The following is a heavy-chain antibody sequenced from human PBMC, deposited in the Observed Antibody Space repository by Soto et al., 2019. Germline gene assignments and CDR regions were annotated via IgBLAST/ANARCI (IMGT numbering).Heavy chain of an antibody. D-gene: IGHD3-3*01. CDR3: AHNLRHYDFWSGRVLSWFDP. V-gene: IGHV2-5*01. J-gene: IGHJ5*02. CDR1: GFSLSTSGVG. CDR2: IYWNDDK. Sequence: SGPTLVNPTQTLTLTCTFSGFSLSTSGVGVGWIRQPPGKALEWLALIYWNDDKRYSPSLKSRLTITKDTSKNQVVLTMTNMDPVDTATYYCAHNLRHYDFWSGRVLSWFDPWGQGTLVTVSS.